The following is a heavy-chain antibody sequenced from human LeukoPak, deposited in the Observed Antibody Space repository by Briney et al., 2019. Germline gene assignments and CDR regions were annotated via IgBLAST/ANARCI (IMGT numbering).Heavy chain of an antibody. CDR2: IKSKTDGGTT. Sequence: PGGSLRLSCAASGFTFSNAWISWVRQAPGKGLEWVGRIKSKTDGGTTDYAAPVKGRFTISRDDSKNTLYLQTNSLKTEDTAVYYCTTENYDILTGYYDYWGQGTLVTVSS. CDR1: GFTFSNAW. V-gene: IGHV3-15*01. D-gene: IGHD3-9*01. CDR3: TTENYDILTGYYDY. J-gene: IGHJ4*02.